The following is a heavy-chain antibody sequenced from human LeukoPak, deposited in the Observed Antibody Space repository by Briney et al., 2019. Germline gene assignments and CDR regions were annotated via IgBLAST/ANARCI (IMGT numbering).Heavy chain of an antibody. CDR3: ARITDTYYYDSSGYQLDY. CDR1: GGTFSSYA. V-gene: IGHV1-69*06. CDR2: IISIFGTA. D-gene: IGHD3-22*01. J-gene: IGHJ4*02. Sequence: SVKVSCKASGGTFSSYAISWVRQAPGQGLEWMGGIISIFGTANYAQKFQGRVTITADKSTSTAYMELSSLRSEDTAVYYCARITDTYYYDSSGYQLDYWGQGTLVTVSS.